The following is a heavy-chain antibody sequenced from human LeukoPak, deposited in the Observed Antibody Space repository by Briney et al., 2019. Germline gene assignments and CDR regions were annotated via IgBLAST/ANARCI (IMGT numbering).Heavy chain of an antibody. D-gene: IGHD6-19*01. CDR1: GFTFSNAW. CDR3: TLDTGWYGLDY. J-gene: IGHJ4*02. Sequence: TAGGTLRLSCAASGFTFSNAWMSWVRQAPGMGLEWVGSIKSKTDGGTTDYAAPVKGRFTISRDDSKNTLYLQMNSLKTEDTAVYYCTLDTGWYGLDYWGQGTLVTVSS. CDR2: IKSKTDGGTT. V-gene: IGHV3-15*01.